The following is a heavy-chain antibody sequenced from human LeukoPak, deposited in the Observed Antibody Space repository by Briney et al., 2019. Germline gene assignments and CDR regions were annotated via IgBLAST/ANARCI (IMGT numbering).Heavy chain of an antibody. J-gene: IGHJ4*02. D-gene: IGHD3-22*01. CDR2: INSDGSST. V-gene: IGHV3-74*01. CDR3: ARIPTYYYDSSGYYYGDPLDY. CDR1: GFTFSSYW. Sequence: GGSLGLSCAASGFTFSSYWMHWVRQAPGKGLVWVSRINSDGSSTSYADSVKGRFTISRDNAKNTLYLQMNSLRAEDTAVYYCARIPTYYYDSSGYYYGDPLDYWGQGTLVTVSS.